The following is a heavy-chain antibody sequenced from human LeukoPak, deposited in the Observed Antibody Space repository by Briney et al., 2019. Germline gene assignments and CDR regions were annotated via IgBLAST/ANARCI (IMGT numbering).Heavy chain of an antibody. CDR1: GGSISSSSHN. J-gene: IGHJ4*02. CDR2: IYYSGTT. Sequence: PSETVSLTCIVSGGSISSSSHNWGWIRQPPGEGLEWIGSIYYSGTTYYNPSLKSRLTISVDTSKNQFSLKLSSVTAVDTAVYYCARHDRIIASPLVWGQGILVTVSS. V-gene: IGHV4-39*01. CDR3: ARHDRIIASPLV. D-gene: IGHD6-13*01.